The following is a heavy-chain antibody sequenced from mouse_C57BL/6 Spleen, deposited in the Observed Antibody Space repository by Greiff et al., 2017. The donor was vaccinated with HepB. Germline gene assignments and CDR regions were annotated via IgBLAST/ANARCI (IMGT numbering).Heavy chain of an antibody. D-gene: IGHD1-1*01. CDR3: ARGGYYYGSSYEY. CDR2: INPNNGGT. J-gene: IGHJ2*01. V-gene: IGHV1-22*01. Sequence: EVQLQQSGPELVKPGASVKMSCKASGYTFTDYNMHWVKQSLGKSLEWIGYINPNNGGTSYNQKFKGKATLTVNKSSSTAYMELRSLTSEDSAVYYCARGGYYYGSSYEYWGQGTTLTVSS. CDR1: GYTFTDYN.